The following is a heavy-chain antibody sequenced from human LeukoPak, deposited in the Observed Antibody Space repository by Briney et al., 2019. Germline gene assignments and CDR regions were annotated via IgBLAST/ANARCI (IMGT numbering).Heavy chain of an antibody. D-gene: IGHD6-19*01. V-gene: IGHV4-39*01. Sequence: PSETLSLTCTVSGGSISSVIYYWGWIRQPPGKGLEWIVSIYYNGNTYYNPSLMSRVTISADTTKNQFSLKLSSVTAADTAVYYCARKGVAVAGNFDYWGQGTLVTVS. J-gene: IGHJ4*02. CDR2: IYYNGNT. CDR3: ARKGVAVAGNFDY. CDR1: GGSISSVIYY.